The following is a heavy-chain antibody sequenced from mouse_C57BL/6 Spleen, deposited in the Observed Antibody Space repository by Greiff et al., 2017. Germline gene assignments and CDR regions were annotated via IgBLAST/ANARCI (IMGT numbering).Heavy chain of an antibody. CDR1: GYTFTSYW. V-gene: IGHV1-53*01. D-gene: IGHD3-2*02. J-gene: IGHJ3*01. Sequence: QVQLKQPGTELVKPGASVKLSCKASGYTFTSYWMHWVKQRPGQGLEWIGNINPSNGGTNYNENFKSKATLTVDKSSSTAYMQLSSLTSEDSAVYYCARSRSAQAPWFAYWGQGTLVTVSA. CDR3: ARSRSAQAPWFAY. CDR2: INPSNGGT.